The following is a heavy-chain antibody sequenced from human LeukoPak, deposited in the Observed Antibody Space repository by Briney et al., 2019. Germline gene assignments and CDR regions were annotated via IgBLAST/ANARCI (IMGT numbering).Heavy chain of an antibody. J-gene: IGHJ3*02. CDR3: ARAYSGSYYGRLAAFDI. CDR2: TYYRSKWYN. V-gene: IGHV6-1*01. CDR1: GDSVSSNSAA. Sequence: SQTLSLTCAISGDSVSSNSAAWNWIRQSPSRGLEWLGRTYYRSKWYNDYAVSVKSRITINPDTSKNQFSLQLNSVTPEDTAVYYCARAYSGSYYGRLAAFDIWGQGTMVTVSS. D-gene: IGHD1-26*01.